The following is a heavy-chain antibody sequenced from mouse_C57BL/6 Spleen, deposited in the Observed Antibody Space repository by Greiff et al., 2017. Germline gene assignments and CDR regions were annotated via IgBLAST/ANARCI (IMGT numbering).Heavy chain of an antibody. CDR1: GYTFTSYW. D-gene: IGHD1-1*01. CDR3: ARGTTVVATHYYAMDD. CDR2: IYPGSGST. V-gene: IGHV1-55*01. Sequence: VQLQQPGAELVKPGASVKMSCKASGYTFTSYWITWVKQRPGQGLEWIGDIYPGSGSTNYNEKFKSKATLTVDTSSSTAYMQLSSLTSEDSAVYYCARGTTVVATHYYAMDDWGQGTSVTVSS. J-gene: IGHJ4*01.